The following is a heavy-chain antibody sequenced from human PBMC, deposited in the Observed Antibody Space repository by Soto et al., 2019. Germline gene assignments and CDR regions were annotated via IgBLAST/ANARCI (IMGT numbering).Heavy chain of an antibody. Sequence: SETLSLTCTVSGGSISSSSYYWGWIRQPPGKGLEWIGSIYYSGSTYYNPSLKSRVTISVDTSKNQFSLKLSSVTAADTAVYYCASIVVVPAAILARGYSYAWFDYWGQGTLVTVSS. CDR1: GGSISSSSYY. J-gene: IGHJ4*02. V-gene: IGHV4-39*01. D-gene: IGHD2-2*01. CDR3: ASIVVVPAAILARGYSYAWFDY. CDR2: IYYSGST.